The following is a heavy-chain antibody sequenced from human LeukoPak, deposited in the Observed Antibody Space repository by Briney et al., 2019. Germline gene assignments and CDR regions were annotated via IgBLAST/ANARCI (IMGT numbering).Heavy chain of an antibody. CDR3: ARDFWSDSSGWGYGMDV. D-gene: IGHD6-19*01. J-gene: IGHJ6*02. V-gene: IGHV4-59*01. Sequence: SETLSLTCTVSGGSISSYYWSWIRQPPGKGLEWIGYIYYSGSTNYNSSLKSRVTISVDTSKNQFSLKLSSVTAADTAVYYCARDFWSDSSGWGYGMDVWGQGTTVTVSS. CDR2: IYYSGST. CDR1: GGSISSYY.